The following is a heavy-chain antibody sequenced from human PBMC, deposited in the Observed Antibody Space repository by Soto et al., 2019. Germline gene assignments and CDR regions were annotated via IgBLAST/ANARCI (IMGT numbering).Heavy chain of an antibody. Sequence: GGSLRLSCAASGFTFSSYGMHWVRQAPGKGLEWVAVIWYDGSNKYYADSVKGRFTISRDNSKNTLYLQMNSLRAEDTAVYYCAREYSTTTAADYWGQGTLVTVSS. CDR1: GFTFSSYG. D-gene: IGHD5-18*01. J-gene: IGHJ4*02. CDR2: IWYDGSNK. CDR3: AREYSTTTAADY. V-gene: IGHV3-33*01.